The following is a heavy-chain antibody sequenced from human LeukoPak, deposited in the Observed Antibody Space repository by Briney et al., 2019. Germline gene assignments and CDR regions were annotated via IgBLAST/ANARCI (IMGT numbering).Heavy chain of an antibody. J-gene: IGHJ4*02. CDR1: GFTFSSYS. D-gene: IGHD2-15*01. Sequence: GGPLRLSCAASGFTFSSYSMNWVRQAPGKGLEWVSSISSSSYIYYADSVKGRFTISRDNAKNSLYLQMNSLRAEDTAVYYCARGGYCSGGSCRYFDYWGQGTLVTVSS. CDR3: ARGGYCSGGSCRYFDY. CDR2: ISSSSYI. V-gene: IGHV3-21*01.